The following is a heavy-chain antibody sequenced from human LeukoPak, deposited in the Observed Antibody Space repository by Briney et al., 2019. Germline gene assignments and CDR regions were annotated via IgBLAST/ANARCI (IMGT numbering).Heavy chain of an antibody. J-gene: IGHJ4*02. D-gene: IGHD6-13*01. CDR1: GGSISNYY. CDR2: FYTSGGT. CDR3: TRGAPGIAARADY. Sequence: SETLSLTCSVSGGSISNYYWSWIRQPAGKGLEWIGRFYTSGGTRYNPSLESRVAMSVDASKNQFFLKLTSATAADTAVYYCTRGAPGIAARADYWGQGTLVTVSS. V-gene: IGHV4-4*07.